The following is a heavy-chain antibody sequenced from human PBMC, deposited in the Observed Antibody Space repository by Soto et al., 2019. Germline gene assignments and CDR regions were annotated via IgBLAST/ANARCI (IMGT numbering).Heavy chain of an antibody. CDR3: AKDGVEWSTPIYGMDV. J-gene: IGHJ6*02. V-gene: IGHV3-43*01. D-gene: IGHD3-3*01. CDR2: ISWDGGST. Sequence: GGSLRLSCAASGFTFDDYTMHWVRQAPGKGLEWVSLISWDGGSTYYADSVKGRFTISRDNSKNSLYLQMNSLRTEDTALYYCAKDGVEWSTPIYGMDVWGQGTTVTVSS. CDR1: GFTFDDYT.